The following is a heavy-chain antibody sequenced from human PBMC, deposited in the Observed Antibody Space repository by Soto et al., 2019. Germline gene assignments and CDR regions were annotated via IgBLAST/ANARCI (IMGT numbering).Heavy chain of an antibody. J-gene: IGHJ6*02. CDR2: IYYSGST. CDR1: GGSISSYY. D-gene: IGHD3-10*01. Sequence: SETLSLTCTVSGGSISSYYWSWIRQPPGKGLEWIGYIYYSGSTNYNPSLKSRVTISVDTSKNQFSLKLSSVTAADTAVYYCARGSYGSGSYLYLGYYGMDVWGQGTTVTVSS. CDR3: ARGSYGSGSYLYLGYYGMDV. V-gene: IGHV4-59*12.